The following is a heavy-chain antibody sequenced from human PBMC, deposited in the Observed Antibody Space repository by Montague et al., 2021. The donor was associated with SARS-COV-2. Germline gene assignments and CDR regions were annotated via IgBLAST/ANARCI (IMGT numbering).Heavy chain of an antibody. Sequence: SETLSLTCTVSGGSISSYYWSWIRQPPGKGLEWIGYIYYSGSTNYNPSLKSRVTISVVTSKNQFSLKLSSVTAVDTAVYYCARGPQEYRITMIVVDYWYFDLWGRGTLVTVSS. CDR2: IYYSGST. CDR1: GGSISSYY. V-gene: IGHV4-59*01. CDR3: ARGPQEYRITMIVVDYWYFDL. J-gene: IGHJ2*01. D-gene: IGHD3-22*01.